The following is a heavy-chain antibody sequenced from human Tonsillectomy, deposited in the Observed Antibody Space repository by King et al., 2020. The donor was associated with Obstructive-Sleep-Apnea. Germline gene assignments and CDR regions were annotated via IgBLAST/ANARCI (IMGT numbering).Heavy chain of an antibody. J-gene: IGHJ4*01. CDR1: GLTFSSSA. CDR3: ARDRVNSGFDS. Sequence: VQLVESGGGVVQPGRSLRLSCAPSGLTFSSSAMHWVRQAPGKGLEWVAVISYDGSNKYYADSVRGRFTISRDNSKNTLFLQMNTLRGEDTAVYYCARDRVNSGFDSWGHGTLVTVSS. D-gene: IGHD6-19*01. CDR2: ISYDGSNK. V-gene: IGHV3-30*04.